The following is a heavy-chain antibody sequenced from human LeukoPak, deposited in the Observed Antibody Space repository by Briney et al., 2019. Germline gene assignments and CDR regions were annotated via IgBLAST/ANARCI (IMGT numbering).Heavy chain of an antibody. Sequence: GESLRLSCAASEFTFSTYWMSWVRQAPGKGLEWVSAISGSGGSTYYADSVKGRFTISRDSSKNMLFLQMNSLRAEDTAVYYCAKGGIKISGLDFWGQGTLVTVSA. J-gene: IGHJ4*02. CDR1: EFTFSTYW. D-gene: IGHD1-14*01. CDR2: ISGSGGST. V-gene: IGHV3-23*01. CDR3: AKGGIKISGLDF.